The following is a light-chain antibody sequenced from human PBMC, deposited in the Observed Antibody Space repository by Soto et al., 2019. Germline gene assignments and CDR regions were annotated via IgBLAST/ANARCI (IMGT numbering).Light chain of an antibody. Sequence: IVLTQSPVTLSLSPGERATLSCRASQSVSSNLAWYQQKPGQAPRLLIYGASTRATGIPARFSGSGSGTDFTLTISRLEPEDFAVYYCQQYGGSPLVTFGPGTKVDIK. CDR2: GAS. J-gene: IGKJ3*01. V-gene: IGKV3-20*01. CDR1: QSVSSN. CDR3: QQYGGSPLVT.